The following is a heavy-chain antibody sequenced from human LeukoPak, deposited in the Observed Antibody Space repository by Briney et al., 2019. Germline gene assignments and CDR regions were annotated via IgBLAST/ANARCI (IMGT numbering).Heavy chain of an antibody. CDR3: ARGGVPSFDY. CDR1: GLTFSSYA. Sequence: GGSLRLSCAASGLTFSSYAMHWVRQAPGKGLEWVSYISSSSSTIYYADSVKGRFTISRDNAKNSLYLQMNSLRAEDTAVYYCARGGVPSFDYWGQGTLVTVSS. D-gene: IGHD3-10*01. J-gene: IGHJ4*02. CDR2: ISSSSSTI. V-gene: IGHV3-48*01.